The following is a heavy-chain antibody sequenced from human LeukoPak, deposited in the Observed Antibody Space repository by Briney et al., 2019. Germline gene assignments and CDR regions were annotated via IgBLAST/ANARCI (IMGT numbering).Heavy chain of an antibody. Sequence: PGGSLRLSCAASGFTFSSNYMSWVRQAPGKGLEWVSVIYSGGSTYYADSVKGRFTISRDNSKNTLYLQMHSVRAEDTAVYYCARLTGIGAVRYYYYMDVWGKGTAVTVSS. CDR2: IYSGGST. J-gene: IGHJ6*03. D-gene: IGHD6-13*01. CDR1: GFTFSSNY. V-gene: IGHV3-53*01. CDR3: ARLTGIGAVRYYYYMDV.